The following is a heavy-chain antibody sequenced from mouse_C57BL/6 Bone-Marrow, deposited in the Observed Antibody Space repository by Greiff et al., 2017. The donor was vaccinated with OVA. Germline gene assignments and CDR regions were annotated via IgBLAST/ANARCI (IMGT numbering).Heavy chain of an antibody. CDR2: SRNKANDYTT. CDR3: ARDYGYDVHMDD. V-gene: IGHV7-1*01. Sequence: EVKLVESGGGLVQSGRSLRLSCATSGFTFSDFYMEWVRQAPGKGLEWIAASRNKANDYTTEYSASVKGLFIVSRDTSQSILYLQMNAVRAEDTAIYYCARDYGYDVHMDDWGQGTSVTVSS. J-gene: IGHJ4*01. CDR1: GFTFSDFY. D-gene: IGHD2-2*01.